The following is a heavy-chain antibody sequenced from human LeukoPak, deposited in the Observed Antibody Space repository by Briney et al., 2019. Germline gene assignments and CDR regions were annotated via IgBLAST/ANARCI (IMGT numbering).Heavy chain of an antibody. J-gene: IGHJ4*02. CDR1: GGSFSGYY. CDR3: ARGYDYVWGSYRHNEYFDY. CDR2: INHSGST. V-gene: IGHV4-34*01. D-gene: IGHD3-16*02. Sequence: SETRSLTCAVYGGSFSGYYWSWIRQPPGKGLEWIGEINHSGSTNYNPSLKSRVTISVDTSKNQFSLKLSSVTAADTAVYYCARGYDYVWGSYRHNEYFDYWGQGTLVTVSS.